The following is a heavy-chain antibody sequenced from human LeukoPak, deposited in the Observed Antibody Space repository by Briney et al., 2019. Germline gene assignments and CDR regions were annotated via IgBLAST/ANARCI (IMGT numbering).Heavy chain of an antibody. Sequence: PSETLSLTCTVSGGSISSYYWSWIRQPPGKGLEWIGYIYYSGSTNYNPSLKSRVTISVDTSKNQFSLKLSSVTAAGTAVYYCARHLETWFDPWGQGTLVTVSS. CDR2: IYYSGST. CDR3: ARHLETWFDP. V-gene: IGHV4-59*08. J-gene: IGHJ5*02. D-gene: IGHD5-24*01. CDR1: GGSISSYY.